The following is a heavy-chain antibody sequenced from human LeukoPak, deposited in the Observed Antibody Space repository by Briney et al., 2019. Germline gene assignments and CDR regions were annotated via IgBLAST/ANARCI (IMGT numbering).Heavy chain of an antibody. V-gene: IGHV4-59*01. CDR3: ARTPTDLRLLEWGIYFDY. CDR2: IYNSGST. Sequence: SETLSLTCTVSGGSISSYYWSWIRQPPGKGLEWIGYIYNSGSTNYNPSLKSRVTISVDTSKNQFSLKLSSVTAADTAVYYCARTPTDLRLLEWGIYFDYWGQGTLVTVSS. J-gene: IGHJ4*02. CDR1: GGSISSYY. D-gene: IGHD3-3*01.